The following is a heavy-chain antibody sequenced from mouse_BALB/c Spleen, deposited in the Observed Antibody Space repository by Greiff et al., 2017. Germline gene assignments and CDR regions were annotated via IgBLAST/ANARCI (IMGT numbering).Heavy chain of an antibody. CDR2: IYPGDGDT. V-gene: IGHV1-80*01. J-gene: IGHJ3*01. CDR3: ARSFYYGNPAWFAY. D-gene: IGHD2-1*01. Sequence: QVQLKQSGAELVRPGSSVKISCKASGYAFSSYWMNWVKQRPGQGLEWIGQIYPGDGDTNYNGKFKGKATLTADKSSSTAYMQRSSLTSEDSAVYFCARSFYYGNPAWFAYWGQGTLVTVSA. CDR1: GYAFSSYW.